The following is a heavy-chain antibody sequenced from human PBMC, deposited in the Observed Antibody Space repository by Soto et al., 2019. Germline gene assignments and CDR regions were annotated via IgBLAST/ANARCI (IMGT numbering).Heavy chain of an antibody. V-gene: IGHV4-34*01. D-gene: IGHD2-21*02. Sequence: SETLSLTCAVYGGSFSGYYWSWIRQPPGKGLEWIGEINHSGSTNYNPSLKSRVTISVDTSKNQFSLKLSSVTAADTAVYYCAIEFCGGDCYSRDYYFFYGMGVWGQGTAVTVSS. J-gene: IGHJ6*02. CDR3: AIEFCGGDCYSRDYYFFYGMGV. CDR2: INHSGST. CDR1: GGSFSGYY.